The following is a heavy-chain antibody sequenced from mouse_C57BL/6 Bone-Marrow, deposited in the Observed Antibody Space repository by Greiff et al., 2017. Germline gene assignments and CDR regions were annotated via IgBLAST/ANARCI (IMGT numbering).Heavy chain of an antibody. Sequence: LVESGAELVRPGTSVKMSCKASGYTFTNYWIGWAKQRPGHGLEWIGDIYPGGGYTNYNEKFKGKATLTADKSSSTAYMQFSSLTSEDSAIYYCARSGDYRWFAYWGQGTLVTVSA. CDR2: IYPGGGYT. J-gene: IGHJ3*01. V-gene: IGHV1-63*01. CDR3: ARSGDYRWFAY. D-gene: IGHD2-4*01. CDR1: GYTFTNYW.